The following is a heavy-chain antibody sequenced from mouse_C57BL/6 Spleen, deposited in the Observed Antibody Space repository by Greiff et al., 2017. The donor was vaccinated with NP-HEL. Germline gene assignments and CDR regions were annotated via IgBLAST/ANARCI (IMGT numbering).Heavy chain of an antibody. V-gene: IGHV1-15*01. D-gene: IGHD1-1*01. Sequence: LQESGAELVRPGASVTLSCKASGYTFTDYEMHWVKQTPVHGLEWIGAIDPETGGTAYNQKFKGKAILTADKSSSTAYMELRSLTSEDSAVDYCTRPSYYYGSSNWYFDVWGTGTTVTVSS. J-gene: IGHJ1*03. CDR2: IDPETGGT. CDR3: TRPSYYYGSSNWYFDV. CDR1: GYTFTDYE.